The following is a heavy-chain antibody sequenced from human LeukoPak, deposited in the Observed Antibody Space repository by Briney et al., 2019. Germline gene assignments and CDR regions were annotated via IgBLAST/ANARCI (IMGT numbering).Heavy chain of an antibody. V-gene: IGHV4-39*01. J-gene: IGHJ4*02. CDR1: GGSINSSNYN. Sequence: SETLSLTCTVSGGSINSSNYNWGWIRQPPRRGPEWLASVYYSGLTYYNSSLKSRVSISVDTSKNQFSLKLSSVTAADTAVYYCARHVIEYSSSSGVDYWGQGTLVTVSS. CDR3: ARHVIEYSSSSGVDY. D-gene: IGHD6-6*01. CDR2: VYYSGLT.